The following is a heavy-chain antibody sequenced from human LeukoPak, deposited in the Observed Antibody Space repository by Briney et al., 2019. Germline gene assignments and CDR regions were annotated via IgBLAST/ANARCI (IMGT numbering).Heavy chain of an antibody. D-gene: IGHD5-12*01. CDR2: INRSGST. Sequence: PSETLSLTCGVYGGSLSGYYWSWIRQPPGKGLEWIGEINRSGSTNYNPSLKSRVTMLVDTSKNQFSLNLSSVTAADTAVYYCARLMYSGYEGLDYYFNYIDVWGKGTTVTISS. V-gene: IGHV4-34*01. J-gene: IGHJ6*03. CDR1: GGSLSGYY. CDR3: ARLMYSGYEGLDYYFNYIDV.